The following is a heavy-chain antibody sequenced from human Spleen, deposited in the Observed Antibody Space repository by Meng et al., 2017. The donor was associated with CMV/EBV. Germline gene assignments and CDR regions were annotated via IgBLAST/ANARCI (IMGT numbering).Heavy chain of an antibody. D-gene: IGHD1-14*01. Sequence: SETLSLTCAVYGGSFSGYYWSWIRQPPGKGLEWIGGIYHSGSTYYNPSLKSRVTISVDTSKNQFSLKVSSVTAADTAVYCCARDRKDWFDPWGQGTLVTVSS. CDR2: IYHSGST. J-gene: IGHJ5*02. V-gene: IGHV4-34*01. CDR3: ARDRKDWFDP. CDR1: GGSFSGYY.